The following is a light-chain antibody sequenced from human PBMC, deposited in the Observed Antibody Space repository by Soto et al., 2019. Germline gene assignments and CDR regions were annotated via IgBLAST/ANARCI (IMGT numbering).Light chain of an antibody. CDR1: RSISDY. CDR2: TAS. CDR3: QQSYATLT. V-gene: IGKV1-39*01. J-gene: IGKJ3*01. Sequence: DIQMTQSPSSLSASVGDRVTITCRASRSISDYLSWYQQKPGEAPKLLIYTASRLHSGVPSRFSGSGSGTEFTLTSSSLHPEVFTTYYCQQSYATLTFGPGTTVDVK.